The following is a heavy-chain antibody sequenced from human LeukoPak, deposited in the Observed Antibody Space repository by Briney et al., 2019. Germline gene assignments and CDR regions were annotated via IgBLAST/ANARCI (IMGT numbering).Heavy chain of an antibody. CDR2: ISSSGST. V-gene: IGHV4-61*02. CDR3: AKDPIVGLRGYYYYYMDV. J-gene: IGHJ6*03. D-gene: IGHD2-15*01. CDR1: GDSISSGDYY. Sequence: TLSLTCTVSGDSISSGDYYWSWIRQPAGKGLEWIGRISSSGSTNYNPSLKSRVTISVDTSKNQFSLKLSSVTAADTAVYYCAKDPIVGLRGYYYYYMDVWGKGTTVTVSS.